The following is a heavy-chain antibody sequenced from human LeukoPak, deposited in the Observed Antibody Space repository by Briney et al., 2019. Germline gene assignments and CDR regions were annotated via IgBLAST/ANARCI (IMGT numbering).Heavy chain of an antibody. CDR1: GGSISSGDYY. V-gene: IGHV4-30-4*01. J-gene: IGHJ4*02. CDR2: IYYSGST. Sequence: PSETLSLTCTVSGGSISSGDYYWSWIRQPPGKGLEWIGYIYYSGSTYYNPSLKSRVTISVDTSKNQFSLKLSSVTAADTAVYYCARLHPYYYDSSGYYFDYWGQGTLVTVSS. CDR3: ARLHPYYYDSSGYYFDY. D-gene: IGHD3-22*01.